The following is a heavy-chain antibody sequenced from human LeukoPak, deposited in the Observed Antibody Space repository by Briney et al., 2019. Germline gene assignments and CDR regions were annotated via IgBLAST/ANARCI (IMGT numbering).Heavy chain of an antibody. CDR2: ITISSNFI. Sequence: PGGSLRLSCAASGFSLSSYSMNWVCQAPGKGLEWVSSITISSNFIYYADSVKGRFTISRDNAKSSLFLQMNSLRAEDTAVYFCARDGHGDGFLTGYSYFSMDVWGQGTTVTVSS. J-gene: IGHJ6*02. CDR1: GFSLSSYS. V-gene: IGHV3-21*01. D-gene: IGHD3-9*01. CDR3: ARDGHGDGFLTGYSYFSMDV.